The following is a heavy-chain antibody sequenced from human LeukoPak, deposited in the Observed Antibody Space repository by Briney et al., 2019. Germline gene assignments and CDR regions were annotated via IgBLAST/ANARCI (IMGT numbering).Heavy chain of an antibody. V-gene: IGHV3-33*05. CDR3: ARDWKESHSPYYMDI. Sequence: GGSLRLSCAASGFTFDAFGMQRVRQAPGKGLEWLAFISPDGINKKYADSLKGRFTISRDNSEETLYLQVDDLRVEDTGVYICARDWKESHSPYYMDIWGRGTTVIVSS. CDR1: GFTFDAFG. D-gene: IGHD1-1*01. J-gene: IGHJ6*03. CDR2: ISPDGINK.